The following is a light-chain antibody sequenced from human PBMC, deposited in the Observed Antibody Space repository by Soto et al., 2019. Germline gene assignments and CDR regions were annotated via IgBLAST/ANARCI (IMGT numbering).Light chain of an antibody. CDR2: EVN. CDR3: SSDAGGSNV. J-gene: IGLJ1*01. CDR1: SSDVGGYNY. Sequence: QSALTQPPSASGSPGQSVAISCTGTSSDVGGYNYVSWYQQHPGKAPKLMIYEVNKRPSGVPDRFSGSKSGNTASLTVSGLQAEDEADYYCSSDAGGSNVFGTGTKVTVL. V-gene: IGLV2-8*01.